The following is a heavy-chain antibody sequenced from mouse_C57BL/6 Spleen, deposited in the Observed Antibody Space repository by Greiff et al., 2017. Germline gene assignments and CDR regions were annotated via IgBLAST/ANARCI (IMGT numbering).Heavy chain of an antibody. D-gene: IGHD4-1*01. V-gene: IGHV1-82*01. CDR2: IYPGDGDT. CDR3: AKLGPWFAY. Sequence: QVQLQQSGPELVKPGASVKISCKASGYAFSSSWMNWVKQRPGKGLEWIGRIYPGDGDTNYNGKFKGKATLTADKSSSTAYMQLSSLTSEDSAVYFCAKLGPWFAYWGQGTVVTVSA. CDR1: GYAFSSSW. J-gene: IGHJ3*01.